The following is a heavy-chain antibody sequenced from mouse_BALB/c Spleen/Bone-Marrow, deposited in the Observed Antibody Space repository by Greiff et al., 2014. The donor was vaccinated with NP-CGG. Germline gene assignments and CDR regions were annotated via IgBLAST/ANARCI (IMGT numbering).Heavy chain of an antibody. D-gene: IGHD1-1*01. Sequence: VQLQQSGAELVKPGASVKLSCTASGFNIKDTYMHWVKQRPVQGLEWIGRIDPANSNTKYDPKFQGKATITADTSSSTAYLQLSSLTSEDTAVYYCAMYYYGSSLFAYWGQGTLVTVSA. J-gene: IGHJ3*01. V-gene: IGHV14-3*02. CDR3: AMYYYGSSLFAY. CDR2: IDPANSNT. CDR1: GFNIKDTY.